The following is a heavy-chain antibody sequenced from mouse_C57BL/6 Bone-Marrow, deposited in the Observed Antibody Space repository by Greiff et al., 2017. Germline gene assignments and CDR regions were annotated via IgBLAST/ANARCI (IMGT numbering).Heavy chain of an antibody. CDR2: ISYDGSN. CDR3: ARLRQNAMDY. V-gene: IGHV3-6*01. Sequence: EVKLQESGPGLVKPSQSLSLTCSVPGYSINSGYYWNWIRQLPGNKLERMGYISYDGSNNNTPSLNNRISLTRDTSKNQLFLKLNSVTTEDTATYYCARLRQNAMDYWCQGTSVTFSS. D-gene: IGHD2-12*01. CDR1: GYSINSGYY. J-gene: IGHJ4*01.